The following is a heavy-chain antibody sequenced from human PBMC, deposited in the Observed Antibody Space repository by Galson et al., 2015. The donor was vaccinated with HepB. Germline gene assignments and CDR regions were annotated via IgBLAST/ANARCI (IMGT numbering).Heavy chain of an antibody. CDR2: ISYDGSNK. Sequence: SLRLSCAASGFTFSNYGMHWVRQAAGKGLEWVAVISYDGSNKYYADSVKGRFTISRDNSKNTLYLQMNSLRAEDTAVYYRAKDPVRWGYFDSSGYSYFDYWGQGSLVTVSS. CDR1: GFTFSNYG. J-gene: IGHJ4*02. CDR3: AKDPVRWGYFDSSGYSYFDY. D-gene: IGHD3-22*01. V-gene: IGHV3-30*18.